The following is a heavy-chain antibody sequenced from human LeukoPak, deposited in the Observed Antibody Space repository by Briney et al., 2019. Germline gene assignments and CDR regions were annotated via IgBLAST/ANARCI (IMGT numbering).Heavy chain of an antibody. CDR3: AGGYDPTYYYYYYMDV. CDR2: IKQDGSEK. CDR1: GFTFSSYW. Sequence: GGSLRLSCAASGFTFSSYWMSWVRQAPGKGLEWVANIKQDGSEKYYVDSVKGRFTISRDNAKNSLYLHMNSLRAEDTAVYYCAGGYDPTYYYYYYMDVWGKGTTVTVSS. J-gene: IGHJ6*03. D-gene: IGHD5-12*01. V-gene: IGHV3-7*01.